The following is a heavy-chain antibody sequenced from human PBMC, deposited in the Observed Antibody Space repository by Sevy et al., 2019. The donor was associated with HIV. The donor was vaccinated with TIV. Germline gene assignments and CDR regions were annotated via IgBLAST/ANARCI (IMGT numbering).Heavy chain of an antibody. V-gene: IGHV4-31*03. J-gene: IGHJ5*02. Sequence: SETLSLTCTVSGGSFTSGGYYWSWIRQHPGEGLEWIGYIYYSGSTYYNPSIKSRVTISVDTSKNQFSLRLSSVTAADPAVYYCARFSFYDNAWFDPWGQGTLVTVSS. CDR1: GGSFTSGGYY. CDR2: IYYSGST. CDR3: ARFSFYDNAWFDP. D-gene: IGHD3-22*01.